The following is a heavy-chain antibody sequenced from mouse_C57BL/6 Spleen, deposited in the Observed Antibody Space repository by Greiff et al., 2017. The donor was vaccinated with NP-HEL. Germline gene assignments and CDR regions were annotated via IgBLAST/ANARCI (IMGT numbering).Heavy chain of an antibody. CDR1: GYAFSSYW. Sequence: LVESGAELVKPGASVKISCKASGYAFSSYWMNWVKQRPGKGLEWIGQIYPGDGDTNYNGKFKGKATLTADKSSSTAYMQLSSLTSEDSAVYFCARGGTGTFYAMDYWGQGTSVTVSS. CDR3: ARGGTGTFYAMDY. V-gene: IGHV1-80*01. J-gene: IGHJ4*01. D-gene: IGHD4-1*01. CDR2: IYPGDGDT.